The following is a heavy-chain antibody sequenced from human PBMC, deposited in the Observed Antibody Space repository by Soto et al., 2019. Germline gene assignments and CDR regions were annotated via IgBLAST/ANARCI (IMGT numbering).Heavy chain of an antibody. Sequence: QVQLVQSGAEVKKPGASVKVSCKASGYTFTSYGISWVRQAPGQGLEWMGWISAYNGNTNYAQKLQGRVTMTTDTSTXXAXLXXRSLRSDDTAVYYCARDYCSSTSCYAGDYYYGMDVWGQGTTVTVSS. CDR3: ARDYCSSTSCYAGDYYYGMDV. CDR2: ISAYNGNT. V-gene: IGHV1-18*01. D-gene: IGHD2-2*01. CDR1: GYTFTSYG. J-gene: IGHJ6*02.